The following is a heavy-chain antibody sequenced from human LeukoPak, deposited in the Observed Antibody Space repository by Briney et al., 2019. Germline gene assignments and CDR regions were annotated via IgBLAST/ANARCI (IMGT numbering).Heavy chain of an antibody. CDR1: GGSISSGGYY. V-gene: IGHV4-61*10. CDR3: ARGAPSGYYYCDF. J-gene: IGHJ4*02. CDR2: IYYSGST. Sequence: KPSETLSLTFTVSGGSISSGGYYWSWIRQPAGKGLEWIGYIYYSGSTNYNPSLKSRVTISVDTSKNQFSLKMNSVTAADTAVYYCARGAPSGYYYCDFWGQGTLVTVSS. D-gene: IGHD3-22*01.